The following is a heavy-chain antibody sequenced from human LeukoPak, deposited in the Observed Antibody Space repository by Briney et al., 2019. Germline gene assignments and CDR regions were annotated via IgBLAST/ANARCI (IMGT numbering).Heavy chain of an antibody. CDR3: ARDPSYRYTSSLSYYYTMDV. V-gene: IGHV3-7*01. D-gene: IGHD6-13*01. CDR2: IKQDGSEK. J-gene: IGHJ6*02. Sequence: GGSLRLSCAASGFTFSSYWMSWVRQAPGKGLEWVANIKQDGSEKYYVDSVKGRFTISRDNSKNTLYLQMNSLRPGDTAVYFCARDPSYRYTSSLSYYYTMDVWGQGTTVTVSS. CDR1: GFTFSSYW.